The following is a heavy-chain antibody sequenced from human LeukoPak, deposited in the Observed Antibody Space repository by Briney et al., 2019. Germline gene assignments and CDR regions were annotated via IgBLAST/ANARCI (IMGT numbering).Heavy chain of an antibody. J-gene: IGHJ4*02. CDR2: ISSSSSYI. D-gene: IGHD6-13*01. V-gene: IGHV3-11*06. CDR1: GFTFSDYY. Sequence: GGSLRLSCAASGFTFSDYYMSWIRQAPGKGLEWVSSISSSSSYIYYADSVKGRFTISRDNAKNSLYLQMNSLRAEDTAVYYCASGGKLVLFDYWGQGTLVTVSS. CDR3: ASGGKLVLFDY.